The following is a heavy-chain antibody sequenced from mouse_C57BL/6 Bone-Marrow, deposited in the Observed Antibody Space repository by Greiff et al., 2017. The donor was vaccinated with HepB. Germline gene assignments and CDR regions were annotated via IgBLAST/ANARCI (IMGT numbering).Heavy chain of an antibody. Sequence: VQLQESGAELVRPGASVKLSCKASGYTFTDYYINWVKQRPGQGLEWIARIYPGSGNTYYNEKVKGQATLAAEKSSSTAYMQLSSLTSEDSAVYFCARSSYYGSSPYAMDYWGQGTSVTVSS. CDR2: IYPGSGNT. V-gene: IGHV1-76*01. CDR3: ARSSYYGSSPYAMDY. J-gene: IGHJ4*01. CDR1: GYTFTDYY. D-gene: IGHD1-1*01.